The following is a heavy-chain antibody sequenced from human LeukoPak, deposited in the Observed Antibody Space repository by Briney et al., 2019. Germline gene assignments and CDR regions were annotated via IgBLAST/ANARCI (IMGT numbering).Heavy chain of an antibody. CDR3: AREGYYDTSGYYYFDY. Sequence: SETLSLTCAVYGGSFSGYYWSWIRQPPGKGLEWIGYIYSSGNTNYNPSLKSRVTISVDTSKNQFSLKLSSVTAADTALYYCAREGYYDTSGYYYFDYWGQGTLVTVSS. D-gene: IGHD3-22*01. CDR2: IYSSGNT. J-gene: IGHJ4*02. CDR1: GGSFSGYY. V-gene: IGHV4-59*01.